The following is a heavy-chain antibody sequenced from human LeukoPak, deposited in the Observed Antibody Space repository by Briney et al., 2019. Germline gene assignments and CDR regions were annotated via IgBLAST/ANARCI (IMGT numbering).Heavy chain of an antibody. Sequence: GGSLRLSCAASGFTFSSYEMNWVRQAPGKGLEWVSYISSSGSTIYHADSVMGRFTISRDNAKNSLYLQMNSLRAEDTAVYYCAELGITMIGGVWGKGTTVTISS. V-gene: IGHV3-48*03. CDR2: ISSSGSTI. CDR1: GFTFSSYE. CDR3: AELGITMIGGV. J-gene: IGHJ6*04. D-gene: IGHD3-10*02.